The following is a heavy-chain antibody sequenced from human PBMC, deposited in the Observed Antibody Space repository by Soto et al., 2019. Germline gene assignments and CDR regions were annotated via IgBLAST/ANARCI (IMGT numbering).Heavy chain of an antibody. CDR3: ATDGGR. CDR2: IKSKTAGGAI. J-gene: IGHJ4*02. CDR1: GFTFTDAW. Sequence: EVQLVESGGGLVKPGGSLRLSCAASGFTFTDAWMNWVRQAPGKGLEWVGRIKSKTAGGAIDYTTPVEGRVTISRDDSENTLYLQMNSLKTEDTADYYCATDGGRWGQGTLVTVSS. V-gene: IGHV3-15*07.